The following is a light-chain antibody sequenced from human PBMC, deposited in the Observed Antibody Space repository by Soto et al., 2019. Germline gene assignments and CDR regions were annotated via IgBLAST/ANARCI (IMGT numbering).Light chain of an antibody. CDR3: QQYDSYPLT. V-gene: IGKV1-5*03. J-gene: IGKJ4*01. CDR1: QSISSW. Sequence: DIQMTQSPSTLSASVEDRVTITCRARQSISSWLAWYQHKPGKAPNLLIYKASSLESGVPSRFSGSGSGTEFTLTVSSLQPDDFATYYCQQYDSYPLTFGGGTKVEIK. CDR2: KAS.